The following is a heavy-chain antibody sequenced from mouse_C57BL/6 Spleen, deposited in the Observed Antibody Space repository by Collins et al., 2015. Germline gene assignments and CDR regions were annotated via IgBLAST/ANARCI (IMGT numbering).Heavy chain of an antibody. CDR1: GFTFSSYT. Sequence: EVKLVESGGGLVQPGGSLKLSCAASGFTFSSYTMSWVRQTPEKRLEWVAYISNGGGSTYYPDTVKGRFTISRDNAKNTLYLQMSSLRSEDTAMYYCARFYDYKSPFAYWGQGTLVTVSA. V-gene: IGHV5-12-2*01. CDR2: ISNGGGST. CDR3: ARFYDYKSPFAY. D-gene: IGHD2-4*01. J-gene: IGHJ3*01.